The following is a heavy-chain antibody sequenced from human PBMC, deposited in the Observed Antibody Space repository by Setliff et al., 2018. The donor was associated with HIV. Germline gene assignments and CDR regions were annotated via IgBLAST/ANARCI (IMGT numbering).Heavy chain of an antibody. D-gene: IGHD3-16*01. CDR3: ARTEAYNIYEDY. CDR1: GYKFNIFG. V-gene: IGHV1-18*01. J-gene: IGHJ4*02. CDR2: ISGNNRIT. Sequence: ASVKVSCKTSGYKFNIFGVSWVRQAPGQGLEWIGWISGNNRITYYAQNFQSRVTLTTDTSTSTSNMELRSLRSDDTAVYYCARTEAYNIYEDYWGQGTQVTVSS.